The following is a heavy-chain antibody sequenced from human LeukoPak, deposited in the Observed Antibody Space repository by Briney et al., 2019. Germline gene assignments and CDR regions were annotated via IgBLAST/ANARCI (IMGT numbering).Heavy chain of an antibody. V-gene: IGHV3-7*01. CDR3: ARDRLVTAQFDY. CDR2: IKQDGSEE. D-gene: IGHD2-21*02. CDR1: ELAFSGYW. J-gene: IGHJ4*02. Sequence: GGSLRLSCAASELAFSGYWMSWVRQAPGKGLEWVANIKQDGSEEYYVDAVKGRFTISRDNAENSLYLQMNSLRAEDTAVYYCARDRLVTAQFDYWGQGTLVTVSS.